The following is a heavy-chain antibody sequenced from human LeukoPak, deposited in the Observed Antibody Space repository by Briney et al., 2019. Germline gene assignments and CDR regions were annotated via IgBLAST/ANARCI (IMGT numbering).Heavy chain of an antibody. CDR1: GGSFSGYY. Sequence: SETLSLTCAVYGGSFSGYYWSWIRQPPGKGLEWIGEINHSGSTNYNPSLNSRVTISVDTSKNQFSLKLSSVTAADTAVYYCARGRPWFDPWGQGTLVTVSS. CDR2: INHSGST. CDR3: ARGRPWFDP. V-gene: IGHV4-34*01. J-gene: IGHJ5*02.